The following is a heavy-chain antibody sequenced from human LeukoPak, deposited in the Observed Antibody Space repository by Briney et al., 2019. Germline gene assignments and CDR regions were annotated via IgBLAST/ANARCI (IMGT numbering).Heavy chain of an antibody. CDR3: AREGYYYDSSGYYDY. D-gene: IGHD3-22*01. CDR2: ISSSSSYI. J-gene: IGHJ4*02. V-gene: IGHV3-21*01. Sequence: GGSLRLSCAASGFTFSSYSMNWVRQAPGKGLEWVSSISSSSSYIYYADSVKGRFTSSRDNAKNSLYLQMNSLRAEDTAVYYCAREGYYYDSSGYYDYWGQGTLVTVSS. CDR1: GFTFSSYS.